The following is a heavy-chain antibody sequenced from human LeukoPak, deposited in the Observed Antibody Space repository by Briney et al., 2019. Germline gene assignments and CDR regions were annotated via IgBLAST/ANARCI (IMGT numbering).Heavy chain of an antibody. CDR1: GFTVSVHY. J-gene: IGHJ4*02. D-gene: IGHD6-19*01. V-gene: IGHV3-11*04. CDR2: ISSSGSTI. CDR3: ARDGATYSSGWYAY. Sequence: PGGSLRLSCAASGFTVSVHYMNWIRQAPGKGLEWVSYISSSGSTIYYADSVKGRFTISRDNAKNSLYLQMNSLRAEDTAVYYCARDGATYSSGWYAYWGQGTLVTVSS.